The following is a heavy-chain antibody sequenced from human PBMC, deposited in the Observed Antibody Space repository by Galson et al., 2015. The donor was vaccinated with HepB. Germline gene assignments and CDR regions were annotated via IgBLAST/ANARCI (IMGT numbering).Heavy chain of an antibody. Sequence: SLRLSCAASGFTFSSYSMNWVRQAPGKGLEWVSSISSSSSYIYYADSVKGRFTISRDNAKNSLYLQMDSLRAKDTAVYFCARLRSYGDTGGWFDYWGQGTLVTVSS. CDR1: GFTFSSYS. V-gene: IGHV3-21*01. CDR3: ARLRSYGDTGGWFDY. J-gene: IGHJ4*02. CDR2: ISSSSSYI. D-gene: IGHD2-21*02.